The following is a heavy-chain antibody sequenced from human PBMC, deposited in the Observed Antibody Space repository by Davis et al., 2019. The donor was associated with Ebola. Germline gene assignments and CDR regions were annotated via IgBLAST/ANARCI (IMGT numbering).Heavy chain of an antibody. V-gene: IGHV4-59*11. CDR2: IYYSGST. Sequence: PSETLSLTCTVSGGSISSHYWSWIRQPPGKGLEWIGYIYYSGSTNYNPSLKSRVTISVDTSKNQFSLKLSSVTAADTAVYYCAREARASNYFGTNYYGMDVWGQGTTVTVSS. J-gene: IGHJ6*02. CDR1: GGSISSHY. CDR3: AREARASNYFGTNYYGMDV. D-gene: IGHD4-11*01.